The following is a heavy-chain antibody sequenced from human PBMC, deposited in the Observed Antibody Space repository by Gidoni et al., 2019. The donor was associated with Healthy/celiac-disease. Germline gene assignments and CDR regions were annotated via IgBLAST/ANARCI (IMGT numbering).Heavy chain of an antibody. CDR3: AKDVGWESYYYYGMDV. V-gene: IGHV3-30*18. CDR2: ISYDGSNK. J-gene: IGHJ6*02. Sequence: QFHLVGSGGGVVQPWRSLRLSFSASGFSFSRYGMHWVRQAPGKGLAWVAVISYDGSNKYYADYVKGRFTISRDNSKNTLYLQMNSLRAEDTAVYYCAKDVGWESYYYYGMDVWGQGTTVTVSS. D-gene: IGHD1-26*01. CDR1: GFSFSRYG.